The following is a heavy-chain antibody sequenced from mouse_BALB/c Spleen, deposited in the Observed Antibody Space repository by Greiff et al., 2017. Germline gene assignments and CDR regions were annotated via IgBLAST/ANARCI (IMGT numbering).Heavy chain of an antibody. J-gene: IGHJ3*01. Sequence: EVKLMESGGDLVKPGGSLKLSCAASGFTFSSYGMSWVRQTPDKRLEWVATISSGGSYTYYPDSVKGRFTISRDNAKNTLYLQMSSLKSEDTAMYYCARRDYGTGFSYWGQGTLVTVSA. D-gene: IGHD1-2*01. CDR3: ARRDYGTGFSY. CDR1: GFTFSSYG. V-gene: IGHV5-6*02. CDR2: ISSGGSYT.